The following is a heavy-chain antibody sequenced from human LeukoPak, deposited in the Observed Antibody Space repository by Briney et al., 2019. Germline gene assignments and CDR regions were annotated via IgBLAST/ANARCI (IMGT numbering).Heavy chain of an antibody. CDR3: AGVIPTTKSAVNY. D-gene: IGHD3-16*02. J-gene: IGHJ4*02. Sequence: SETLSLTCTVSGGSINSYYRNWIRQPPGQGLEWIAYIFTGEGTTSNSHPSLKRRVTTPVDTPTHQISLKLSSVTAADTAVYYCAGVIPTTKSAVNYCGERTLVT. CDR2: IFTGEGTTS. V-gene: IGHV4-4*09. CDR1: GGSINSYY.